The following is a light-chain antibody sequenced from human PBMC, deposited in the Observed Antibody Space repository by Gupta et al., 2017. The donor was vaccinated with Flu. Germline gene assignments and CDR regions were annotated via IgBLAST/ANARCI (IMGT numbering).Light chain of an antibody. V-gene: IGKV1-39*01. CDR2: SAS. CDR3: QQSYTVTIT. CDR1: RY. Sequence: RYLNWFHQKPGKAPKLLIKSASVLQSGVPSRFSGSGSGTDFTLTISSLQPEDFGTYYCQQSYTVTITFGQGTRLDIK. J-gene: IGKJ5*01.